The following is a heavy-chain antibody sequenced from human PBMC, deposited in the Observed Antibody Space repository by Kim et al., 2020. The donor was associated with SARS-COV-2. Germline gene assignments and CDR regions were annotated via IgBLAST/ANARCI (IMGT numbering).Heavy chain of an antibody. V-gene: IGHV4-34*01. CDR1: GGSFSGYY. CDR3: ARVGVWIAVAGTYYYYGMDV. J-gene: IGHJ6*02. CDR2: INHSGST. D-gene: IGHD6-19*01. Sequence: SETLSLTCAVYGGSFSGYYWSWIRQPPGKGLEWIGEINHSGSTNYNPSLKSRVTISVDTSKNQFSLKLSSVTAADTAVYYCARVGVWIAVAGTYYYYGMDVGGQGTTVTVSS.